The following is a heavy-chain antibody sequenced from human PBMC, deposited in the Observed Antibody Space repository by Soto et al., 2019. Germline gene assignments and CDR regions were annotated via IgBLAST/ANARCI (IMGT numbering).Heavy chain of an antibody. CDR3: ARGDREDILVVVGARPGEYGTDI. D-gene: IGHD2-15*01. J-gene: IGHJ6*02. CDR2: ISGGHTT. CDR1: GFTFSSYV. V-gene: IGHV3-23*01. Sequence: EVQLLESGGGLVQPGGSLRLSCAASGFTFSSYVMSWVRQAPVKGLEWVSAISGGHTTYYADSVKGRFTISRDNSKNTLYLQMNSLRAEDTGVYYCARGDREDILVVVGARPGEYGTDIWGQGTTVIVSS.